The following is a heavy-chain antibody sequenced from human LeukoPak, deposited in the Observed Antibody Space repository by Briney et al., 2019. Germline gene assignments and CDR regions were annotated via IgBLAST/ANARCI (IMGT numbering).Heavy chain of an antibody. CDR2: ISSSSSTI. CDR3: ARGATPGGY. D-gene: IGHD3-16*01. CDR1: GFTFSSYS. J-gene: IGHJ4*02. V-gene: IGHV3-48*01. Sequence: GGSLRLSCAASGFTFSSYSMNWVRQAPGKGLEWVSYISSSSSTIYYADSVKGRFTISRDNAKNSLYLQMNSLRAEDTAVYYCARGATPGGYWGQGTLVTASS.